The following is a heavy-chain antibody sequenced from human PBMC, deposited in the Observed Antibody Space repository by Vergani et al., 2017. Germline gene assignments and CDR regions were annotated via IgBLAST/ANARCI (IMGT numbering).Heavy chain of an antibody. CDR1: GGSFSAYY. V-gene: IGHV4-34*01. CDR3: ARARGGYYGSGSYRASGGFDY. CDR2: INHSGRT. J-gene: IGHJ4*02. D-gene: IGHD3-10*01. Sequence: QVQLQQWGAGLLKPSETLSLTCAVYGGSFSAYYWSWIRQPPGKGLVWIGEINHSGRTTYNPSLKSRVTISVATAKNQFSLKLSSVTAADTAVYYCARARGGYYGSGSYRASGGFDYWGQGTLVTGAS.